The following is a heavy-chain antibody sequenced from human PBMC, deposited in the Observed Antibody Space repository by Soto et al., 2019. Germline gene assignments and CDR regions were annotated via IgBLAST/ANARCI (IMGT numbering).Heavy chain of an antibody. CDR2: ISGSGGST. J-gene: IGHJ5*02. CDR1: GFTFSSYA. D-gene: IGHD3-10*01. Sequence: EVQLLESGGGLVQPGGSLRLSCAASGFTFSSYAMSWVRQAPGKGLEWVSAISGSGGSTYYADSVKGRFTITRDNSKNTLYLQMNSLRAEDTAVYYCAKVGTMVRRFDPWGQGTLVTVSS. CDR3: AKVGTMVRRFDP. V-gene: IGHV3-23*01.